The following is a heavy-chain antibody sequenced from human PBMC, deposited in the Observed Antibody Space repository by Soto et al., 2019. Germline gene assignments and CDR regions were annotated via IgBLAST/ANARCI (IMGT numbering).Heavy chain of an antibody. Sequence: PGGSLRLSCVGSGFSFRKYAMNWVRQAPGKGLEWVSGISGSGGSGRGFYADPVKGRFTISRDNSKNTLYLQINSLRAEDTAVYYCARGPSGSYYDYWGQGTLVTVSS. V-gene: IGHV3-23*01. CDR2: ISGSGGSGRG. CDR1: GFSFRKYA. CDR3: ARGPSGSYYDY. D-gene: IGHD1-26*01. J-gene: IGHJ4*02.